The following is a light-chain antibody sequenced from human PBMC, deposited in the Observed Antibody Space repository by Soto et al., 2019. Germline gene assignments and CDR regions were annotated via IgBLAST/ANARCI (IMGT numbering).Light chain of an antibody. CDR1: QSISSW. J-gene: IGKJ3*01. V-gene: IGKV1-5*01. Sequence: IHITQSPSTLSASVVDRVTITCLASQSISSWVAWYQQKPGKAPKLLIYDAYSLESGVPSRFSGRRSGTEFTLTISSLQPEDIATYYCQQYDTLSFTFGPGTKVDIK. CDR3: QQYDTLSFT. CDR2: DAY.